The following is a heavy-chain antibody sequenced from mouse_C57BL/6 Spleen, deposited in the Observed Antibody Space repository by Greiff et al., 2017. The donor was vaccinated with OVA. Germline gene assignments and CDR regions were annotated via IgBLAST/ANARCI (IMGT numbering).Heavy chain of an antibody. D-gene: IGHD1-1*01. CDR1: GYTFTDYY. CDR2: IYPGSGNT. Sequence: VKLVESGAELVRPGASVKLSCKASGYTFTDYYINWVKQRPGQGLEWIARIYPGSGNTYYNEKFKSKATLTVDKPSSTAYMQLSSLTSEDSAVYYCARTEVVGYYFDYWGQGTTLTVSS. CDR3: ARTEVVGYYFDY. J-gene: IGHJ2*01. V-gene: IGHV1-76*01.